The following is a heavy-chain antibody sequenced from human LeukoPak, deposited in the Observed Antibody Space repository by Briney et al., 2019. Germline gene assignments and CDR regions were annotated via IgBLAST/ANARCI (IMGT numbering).Heavy chain of an antibody. CDR3: TRTYCGGDCSYYYYGMDV. D-gene: IGHD2-21*02. V-gene: IGHV3-73*01. CDR2: IRSKANSYAT. Sequence: GGSLRHSCAASGFTFSGSAMHWVRQASGKGLEWVGRIRSKANSYATAYAASVKGRFTISRDDSKNTAYLQMNSLKTEDTAVYYCTRTYCGGDCSYYYYGMDVWGQGTTVTVSS. CDR1: GFTFSGSA. J-gene: IGHJ6*02.